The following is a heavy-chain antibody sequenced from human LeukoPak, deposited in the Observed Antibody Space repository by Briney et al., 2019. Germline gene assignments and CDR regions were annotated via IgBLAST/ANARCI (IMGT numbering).Heavy chain of an antibody. D-gene: IGHD6-6*01. J-gene: IGHJ6*04. Sequence: GGSLRLSCAASGFTLSSNYMSWVRQAPGKGLEWVSVIYSGGRTYYADSVKGRFTISRDNSKNTLYLQMNSLRAEDTDVYYCARSIAARRMTYYYGMDVWGKGTTVTVSS. CDR3: ARSIAARRMTYYYGMDV. CDR2: IYSGGRT. CDR1: GFTLSSNY. V-gene: IGHV3-66*01.